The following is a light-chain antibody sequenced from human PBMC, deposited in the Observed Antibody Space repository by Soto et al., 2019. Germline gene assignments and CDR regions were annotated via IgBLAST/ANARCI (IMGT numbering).Light chain of an antibody. J-gene: IGLJ1*01. CDR1: SSDVGGYNY. CDR2: DVS. CDR3: SSYTSSNTYV. V-gene: IGLV2-14*03. Sequence: QSVLTQPASLSGSPGQSITISCTGTSSDVGGYNYVSWYQQHPGKAPKLMIYDVSNRPSGVSNRFSGSKSGITASLTISGLQAEDEADYYCSSYTSSNTYVFGTGTKVTVL.